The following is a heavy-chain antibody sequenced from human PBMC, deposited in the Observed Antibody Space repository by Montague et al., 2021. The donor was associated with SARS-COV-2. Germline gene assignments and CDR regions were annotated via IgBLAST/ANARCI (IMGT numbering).Heavy chain of an antibody. V-gene: IGHV4-31*03. CDR1: GTSIRSGGYY. CDR2: IFHTGRA. CDR3: ARVRLFYYLDY. D-gene: IGHD2/OR15-2a*01. Sequence: TLSLTCTVSGTSIRSGGYYWTWISQHPGKVLEWIGYIFHTGRAYYNPSLETRVNISVDTSNNLFSLRLSSVTAADTAMYFCARVRLFYYLDYWGQGTLVTVSS. J-gene: IGHJ4*02.